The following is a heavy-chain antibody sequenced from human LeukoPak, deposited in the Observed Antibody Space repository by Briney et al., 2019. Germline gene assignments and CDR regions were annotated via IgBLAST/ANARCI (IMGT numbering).Heavy chain of an antibody. Sequence: GGSLRLSCAASGFTFSNAWMNWVRQAPGKGLEWVSSISGSGGSTYYADSVKGRFTISRDNSKKTLYLQMNSLRADDTAVYYCASWVPDRGFDYWGQGTLVTVSS. D-gene: IGHD3-10*01. CDR3: ASWVPDRGFDY. CDR1: GFTFSNAW. J-gene: IGHJ4*02. CDR2: ISGSGGST. V-gene: IGHV3-23*01.